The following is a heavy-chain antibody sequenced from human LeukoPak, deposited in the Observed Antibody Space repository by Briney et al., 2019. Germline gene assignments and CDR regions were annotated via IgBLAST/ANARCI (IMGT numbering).Heavy chain of an antibody. CDR3: ARVVGATDAFDI. CDR2: IRYDGSNK. V-gene: IGHV3-30*02. CDR1: GFTFSSYG. Sequence: PGGSLRLSCAASGFTFSSYGMHWVRQAPGKGLEWVAFIRYDGSNKYYADSVKGRFTISRDNSKNTLYLQMNSLRAEDTAVYYCARVVGATDAFDIWGQGTVVTVSS. J-gene: IGHJ3*02. D-gene: IGHD1-26*01.